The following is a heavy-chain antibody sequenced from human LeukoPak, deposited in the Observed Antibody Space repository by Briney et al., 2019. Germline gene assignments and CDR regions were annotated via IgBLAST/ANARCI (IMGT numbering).Heavy chain of an antibody. D-gene: IGHD6-6*01. CDR2: IYYSGST. CDR1: GGSISSYY. J-gene: IGHJ4*02. CDR3: ARRKQLGAFDY. V-gene: IGHV4-59*08. Sequence: SETLSLTCTVSGGSISSYYWSWIRQPPGKGLEGSGYIYYSGSTNYNPSLKSRVTISVDTSKNQFSLKLSSVTAADTAVYYCARRKQLGAFDYWGQGTLVTVSS.